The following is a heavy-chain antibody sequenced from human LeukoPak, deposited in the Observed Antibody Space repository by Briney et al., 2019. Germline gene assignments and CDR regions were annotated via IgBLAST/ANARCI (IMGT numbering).Heavy chain of an antibody. V-gene: IGHV4-59*01. J-gene: IGHJ3*02. CDR1: GGSISSYF. CDR2: IYYSGST. D-gene: IGHD1-26*01. Sequence: SETLSLTCTVSGGSISSYFWSWIRQPPGKGLEWIGYIYYSGSTNYNPSLKSRVTISVDTSKNQFSLKLSSVTAADTAVYYCARDRELADAFDIWGQGTMVTVSS. CDR3: ARDRELADAFDI.